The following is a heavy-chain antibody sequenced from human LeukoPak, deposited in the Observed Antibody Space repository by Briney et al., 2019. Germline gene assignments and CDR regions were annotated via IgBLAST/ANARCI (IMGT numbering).Heavy chain of an antibody. J-gene: IGHJ4*02. D-gene: IGHD6-19*01. V-gene: IGHV1-8*02. Sequence: ASVKVSCKASGYTFTGYYMHWVRQATGQGLEWMGWMNPNSGNTGYAQKFQGRVTMTRNTSISTAYMELSSLRSEDTAVYYCARGDSSGWDYDYWGQGTLVTVSS. CDR2: MNPNSGNT. CDR3: ARGDSSGWDYDY. CDR1: GYTFTGYY.